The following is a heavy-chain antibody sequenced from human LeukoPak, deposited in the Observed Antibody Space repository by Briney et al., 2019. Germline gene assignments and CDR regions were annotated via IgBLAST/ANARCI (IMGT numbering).Heavy chain of an antibody. Sequence: PGGSLRLSCAASGFTFSDYYMSWIRQAPGKGLEWVSYISSSGSTIYYADSVKGRFTISRDNAKNSLYLQMNSLRAEDTAVYYCAKVQGQWLVLSPDYWGQGTLVTVSS. CDR3: AKVQGQWLVLSPDY. CDR1: GFTFSDYY. CDR2: ISSSGSTI. D-gene: IGHD6-19*01. V-gene: IGHV3-11*04. J-gene: IGHJ4*02.